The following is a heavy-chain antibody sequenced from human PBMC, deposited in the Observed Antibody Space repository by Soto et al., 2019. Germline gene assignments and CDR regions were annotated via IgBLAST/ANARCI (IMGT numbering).Heavy chain of an antibody. CDR3: ARDTTDVLLWFGESEFDY. Sequence: GGSLRLSCAASGFTFSSYSMNWVRQAPGKGLEWVSYISSSSSTIYYADSVKGRFTISRDNAKNSLYLQMNSLRAEDTAVYYCARDTTDVLLWFGESEFDYWGQGTLVTVSS. J-gene: IGHJ4*02. CDR2: ISSSSSTI. V-gene: IGHV3-48*01. D-gene: IGHD3-10*01. CDR1: GFTFSSYS.